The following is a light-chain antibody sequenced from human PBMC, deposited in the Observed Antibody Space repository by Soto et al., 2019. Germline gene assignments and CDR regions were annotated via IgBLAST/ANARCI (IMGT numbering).Light chain of an antibody. CDR3: QQTNSLPIT. J-gene: IGKJ5*01. CDR1: LPISTW. V-gene: IGKV1-12*01. CDR2: ATS. Sequence: IQMTQSPSSVSASLGDRVNITCRASLPISTWLAWYQQKPGIAPKLLIYATSTLQSGVPSRFSGSGSGTDFTLTISSLQPEDFATYYCQQTNSLPITFGQGTRLEI.